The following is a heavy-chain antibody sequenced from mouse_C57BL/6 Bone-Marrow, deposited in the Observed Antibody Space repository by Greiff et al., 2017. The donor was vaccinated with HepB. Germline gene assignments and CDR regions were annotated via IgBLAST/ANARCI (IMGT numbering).Heavy chain of an antibody. CDR1: GYTFTDYY. CDR3: ARGDYGQYYAMDY. J-gene: IGHJ4*01. V-gene: IGHV1-19*01. Sequence: EVQLQQSGPVLVKPGASVKMSCKASGYTFTDYYMNWVKQSHGKSLEWIGVINPYNGGTSYNQKFKGKATLTVDKSSSTAYMELNSLTSEDSAVYYCARGDYGQYYAMDYWGQGTSVTVSS. D-gene: IGHD1-1*02. CDR2: INPYNGGT.